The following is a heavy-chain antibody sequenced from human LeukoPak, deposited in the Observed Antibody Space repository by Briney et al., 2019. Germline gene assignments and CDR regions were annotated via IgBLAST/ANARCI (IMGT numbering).Heavy chain of an antibody. Sequence: ASVKVSCKASGYTFTSYYMHWVRQAPGQGLEWMGIINPSGGSTSYAQKFQGRVTMTRDTSTSTVYMELSSLRSEDTAVYYCASGSGYDFGAFNFDYWGQGTLVTVSS. CDR2: INPSGGST. CDR1: GYTFTSYY. CDR3: ASGSGYDFGAFNFDY. D-gene: IGHD5-12*01. V-gene: IGHV1-46*01. J-gene: IGHJ4*02.